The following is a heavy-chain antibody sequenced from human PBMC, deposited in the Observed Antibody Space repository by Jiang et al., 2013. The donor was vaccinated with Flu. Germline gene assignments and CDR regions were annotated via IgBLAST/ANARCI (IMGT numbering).Heavy chain of an antibody. J-gene: IGHJ4*02. CDR1: GGSISSGGYY. CDR3: ARGSRVNWNDVFDY. D-gene: IGHD1-1*01. V-gene: IGHV4-31*03. CDR2: TYYSGST. Sequence: GPGLVKPSQTLSLTCTVSGGSISSGGYYWSWIRQHPGKGLEWIGYTYYSGSTYYNPSLKSRVTISVDTSKNQFSLKLSSVTAADTAVYYCARGSRVNWNDVFDYWGQGTLVTVSS.